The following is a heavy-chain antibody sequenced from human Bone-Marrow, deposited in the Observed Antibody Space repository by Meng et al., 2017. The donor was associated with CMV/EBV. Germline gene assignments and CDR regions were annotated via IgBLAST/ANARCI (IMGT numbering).Heavy chain of an antibody. V-gene: IGHV1-2*05. D-gene: IGHD2-2*03. J-gene: IGHJ4*02. CDR1: AFTFAVHY. CDR2: INPKSAGT. CDR3: TRTWIDSFTPDFDY. Sequence: VRFVRQPQKSGASVENPWKTFAFTFAVHYSSWVRPAPGQGLEWMGRINPKSAGTDYVEKFQGKVTMTRDTSNTIVYMELSRLTADDTDVYSCTRTWIDSFTPDFDYWGQGSLVTVSS.